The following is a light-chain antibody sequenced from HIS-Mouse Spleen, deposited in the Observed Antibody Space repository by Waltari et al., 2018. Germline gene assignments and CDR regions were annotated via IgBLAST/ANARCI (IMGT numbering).Light chain of an antibody. J-gene: IGLJ2*01. CDR3: YSTDSSGNHRV. Sequence: SYELTQQPSVSVSPGQTARTTCSGDALPKNDADWYQQKSGQAPVLVIYEDSKRPSGIPERFSGSSSGTMATLTISGAQVEDEADYYCYSTDSSGNHRVFGGGTKLTVL. CDR2: EDS. CDR1: ALPKND. V-gene: IGLV3-10*01.